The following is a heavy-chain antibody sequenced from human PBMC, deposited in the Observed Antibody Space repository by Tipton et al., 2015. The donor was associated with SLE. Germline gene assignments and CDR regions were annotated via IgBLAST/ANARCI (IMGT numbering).Heavy chain of an antibody. D-gene: IGHD6-13*01. V-gene: IGHV4-4*07. Sequence: TLSLTCTVSGDAITNSYWSWIRQPVGKELEWIGRMFFSGVTDYNPSLTSRLTMSIDTSRNQFSLKLNSVTAADTAVYYCARDMDALPSSSWSGIAHWGQGILVTVSS. CDR2: MFFSGVT. CDR3: ARDMDALPSSSWSGIAH. J-gene: IGHJ5*02. CDR1: GDAITNSY.